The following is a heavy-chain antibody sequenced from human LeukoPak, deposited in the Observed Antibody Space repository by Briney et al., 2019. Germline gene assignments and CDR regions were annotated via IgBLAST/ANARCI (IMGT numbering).Heavy chain of an antibody. CDR3: ARDRKAGGSSWYYWFDP. CDR1: GFTFSSNY. D-gene: IGHD6-13*01. Sequence: QPGGSLRLTCAASGFTFSSNYMSWVRQAPGKGLEWVSVIYSGGSTYYADSVKGRFTISRDNSKNTLYLQMNSLRAEDTAVYYCARDRKAGGSSWYYWFDPWGQGTLVIVSS. J-gene: IGHJ5*02. V-gene: IGHV3-66*01. CDR2: IYSGGST.